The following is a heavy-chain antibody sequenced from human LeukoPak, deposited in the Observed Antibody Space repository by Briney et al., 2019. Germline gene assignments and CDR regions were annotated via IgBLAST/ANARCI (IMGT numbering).Heavy chain of an antibody. J-gene: IGHJ4*02. CDR1: GGSITNYY. CDR2: IYHSGST. D-gene: IGHD6-13*01. CDR3: ARDIAAAGTGDY. Sequence: SETLSLTCTVSGGSITNYYWGWIRQPPGKGLEWIGGIYHSGSTYYNPSLKSRVTISVDTSKNQFSLKLSSVTAADTAVYYCARDIAAAGTGDYWGQGTLVTVSS. V-gene: IGHV4-38-2*02.